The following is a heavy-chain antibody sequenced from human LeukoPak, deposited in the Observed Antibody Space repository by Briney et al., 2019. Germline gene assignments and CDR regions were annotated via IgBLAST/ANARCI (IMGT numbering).Heavy chain of an antibody. V-gene: IGHV3-48*02. J-gene: IGHJ3*02. CDR1: GVTFSSYS. CDR2: ISSSSSTI. Sequence: GGSLRLSCAASGVTFSSYSRNWVRQAPGKGLEWVSYISSSSSTIYYADSVKGRFTISRDNAKNSLYLQMNSLRDEDTAVYYCAGNSSGYYPDAFDIWGQGTMVTVSS. CDR3: AGNSSGYYPDAFDI. D-gene: IGHD3-22*01.